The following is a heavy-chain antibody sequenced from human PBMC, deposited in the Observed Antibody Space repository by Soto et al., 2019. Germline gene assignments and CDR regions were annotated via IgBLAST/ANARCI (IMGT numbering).Heavy chain of an antibody. Sequence: GGSLRLSSAASGFTFSDCYMSWFCQAPGKGLEWVSSISSSGSYIYYADSVKGRFTFSRDNAKNSLYLQMNSLRAEDTAVYYCARSPSSYYFDYWGQGT. V-gene: IGHV3-11*04. D-gene: IGHD6-6*01. CDR2: ISSSGSYI. J-gene: IGHJ4*02. CDR3: ARSPSSYYFDY. CDR1: GFTFSDCY.